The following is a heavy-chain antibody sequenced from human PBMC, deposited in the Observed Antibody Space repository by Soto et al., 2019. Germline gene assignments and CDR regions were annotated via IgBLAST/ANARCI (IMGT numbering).Heavy chain of an antibody. CDR2: IWYDGSNK. Sequence: PGGSLRLSCAASGFTFSSYGIHWVRQAPGKGLEWVGIIWYDGSNKYYADSVKGRFTISRENANNSLYLQMNSLRAGDTAVYYCARGLFNCYGGFYYFDSWGQGTLVTVSS. V-gene: IGHV3-33*01. D-gene: IGHD2-21*01. CDR1: GFTFSSYG. CDR3: ARGLFNCYGGFYYFDS. J-gene: IGHJ4*02.